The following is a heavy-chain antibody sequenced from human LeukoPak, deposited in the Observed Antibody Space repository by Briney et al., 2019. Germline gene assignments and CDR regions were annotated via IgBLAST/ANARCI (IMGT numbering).Heavy chain of an antibody. Sequence: GGSLRLSCAASGFTFSNAWMNWVRQAPGKGLEWVGRIKRKTDGGTTDYAAPVKGRFTISRDDSKNTLYLQMNSLKTEDTAVYYCAKSVGTEIDAFDIWGQGTMVTVSS. CDR3: AKSVGTEIDAFDI. V-gene: IGHV3-15*01. CDR1: GFTFSNAW. D-gene: IGHD1-1*01. J-gene: IGHJ3*02. CDR2: IKRKTDGGTT.